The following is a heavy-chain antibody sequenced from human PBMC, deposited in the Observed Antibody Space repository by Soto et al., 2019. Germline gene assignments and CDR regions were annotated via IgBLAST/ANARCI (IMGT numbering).Heavy chain of an antibody. V-gene: IGHV3-23*01. D-gene: IGHD6-19*01. CDR3: AKDPRVHEAGFDY. J-gene: IGHJ4*02. CDR2: ISGSGGST. CDR1: GFTFSSYA. Sequence: LRLSCAASGFTFSSYAMSWVRQAPGKGLEWVSAISGSGGSTYYADSVKGRFTISRDNSKNTLYLQMNSLRAEDTAVYYCAKDPRVHEAGFDYWGQGTLVTVSS.